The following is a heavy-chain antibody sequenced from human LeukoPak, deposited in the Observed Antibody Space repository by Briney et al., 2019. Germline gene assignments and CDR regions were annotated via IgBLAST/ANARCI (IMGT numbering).Heavy chain of an antibody. CDR2: IYPGDSDT. CDR1: GYSFTSYW. CDR3: ARPIMVREVMVAFDI. J-gene: IGHJ3*02. D-gene: IGHD3-10*01. Sequence: GESLKISCKGSGYSFTSYWIGWVRQMPGKGLEWMGIIYPGDSDTRYSPSFQGQVTISADKSISTAYLQWSSLKASDTAMYYCARPIMVREVMVAFDIWGQGTMVTVSS. V-gene: IGHV5-51*01.